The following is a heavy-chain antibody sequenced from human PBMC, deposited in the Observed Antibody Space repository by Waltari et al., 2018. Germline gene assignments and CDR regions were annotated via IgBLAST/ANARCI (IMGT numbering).Heavy chain of an antibody. D-gene: IGHD2-15*01. J-gene: IGHJ4*02. Sequence: EVQLVVSGGGLVRPGASLRHSCAGDGSSFDIFAMHWVRQVTGRGLEWVSGSNWNSGRMAYADSVKGRFTISRDNAKNSLYLQMDSLRTEDTAVYYCVKDTVSYIDNSGFDHWGQGTLVTVSS. CDR3: VKDTVSYIDNSGFDH. CDR1: GSSFDIFA. CDR2: SNWNSGRM. V-gene: IGHV3-9*01.